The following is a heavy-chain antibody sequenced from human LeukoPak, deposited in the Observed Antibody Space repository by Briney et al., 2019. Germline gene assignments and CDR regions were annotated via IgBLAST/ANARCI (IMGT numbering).Heavy chain of an antibody. J-gene: IGHJ4*02. CDR3: AKARDYGDSDLDY. D-gene: IGHD4-17*01. CDR1: GFTFSNYA. Sequence: PGGSLRLSCAASGFTFSNYAMSWVRQAPGKGLEWVSAVSGRGGSTYYADSVKGRFTISRDNSKNTLFLQMNSLRAEDTAVYYCAKARDYGDSDLDYWGQGTLVTVSS. CDR2: VSGRGGST. V-gene: IGHV3-23*01.